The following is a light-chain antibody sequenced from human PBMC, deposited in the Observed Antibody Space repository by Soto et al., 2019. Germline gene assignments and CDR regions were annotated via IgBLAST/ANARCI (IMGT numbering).Light chain of an antibody. V-gene: IGKV3-15*01. CDR2: GAS. CDR3: QQYYDWPPYT. J-gene: IGKJ2*01. Sequence: IVMTQSPGTLSASPGERATLSCRASQSVNSHLAWYQQKPGQAPRLLIYGASTRATGIPTRFSGSGSGTEFTLTINSLQSEDFAVYYCQQYYDWPPYTFGQGTKVDIK. CDR1: QSVNSH.